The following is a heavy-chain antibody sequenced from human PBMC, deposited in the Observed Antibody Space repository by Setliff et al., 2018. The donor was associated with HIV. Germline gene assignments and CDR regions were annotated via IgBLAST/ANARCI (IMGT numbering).Heavy chain of an antibody. J-gene: IGHJ1*01. CDR2: CDPEDVET. D-gene: IGHD3-22*01. Sequence: ASVKVSCKVSGYTLAELSIHWVRQAPGKGLEWMGGCDPEDVETVYAQKFQGRVTMTEDTSTDTAYMELSSLRSEDTAVSYCATVRRYYYDSSGQEYFQHWGQGTLVTVSS. CDR3: ATVRRYYYDSSGQEYFQH. CDR1: GYTLAELS. V-gene: IGHV1-24*01.